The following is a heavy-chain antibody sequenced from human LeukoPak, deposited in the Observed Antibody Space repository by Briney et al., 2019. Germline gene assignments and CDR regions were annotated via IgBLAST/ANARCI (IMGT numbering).Heavy chain of an antibody. Sequence: SQTLSLTCAISGDSVSSNSAAWNWIRQSPSRGLEWLGRTYYRSKWYNDYAVSVKSRITINPDTSKNQFSLQLNSVTPEDTAAYYCARAGTYYDILTGYSQTNWFDPWGQGTLVTVSS. J-gene: IGHJ5*02. CDR2: TYYRSKWYN. CDR3: ARAGTYYDILTGYSQTNWFDP. CDR1: GDSVSSNSAA. V-gene: IGHV6-1*01. D-gene: IGHD3-9*01.